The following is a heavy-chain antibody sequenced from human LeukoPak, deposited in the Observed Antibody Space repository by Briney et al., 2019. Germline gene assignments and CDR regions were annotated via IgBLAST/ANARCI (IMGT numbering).Heavy chain of an antibody. V-gene: IGHV3-49*04. CDR3: TRDPDGYNPVGYY. CDR1: GFTFSSYA. J-gene: IGHJ4*02. Sequence: GGSLRLSCAASGFTFSSYAMSWVRQAPGKGLEWVGFIRSKAYGGTTEYAASVKGRFTISRDDSKSIAYLQMNSLKTEDTAVYYCTRDPDGYNPVGYYWGQGTLVTVSS. CDR2: IRSKAYGGTT. D-gene: IGHD5-24*01.